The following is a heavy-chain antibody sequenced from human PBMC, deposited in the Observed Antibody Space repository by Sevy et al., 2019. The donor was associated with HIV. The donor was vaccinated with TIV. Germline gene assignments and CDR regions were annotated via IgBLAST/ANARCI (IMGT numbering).Heavy chain of an antibody. CDR2: ISFYGSNK. CDR3: ATVAFEVRGVLSSRVMPTYYHVMDR. V-gene: IGHV3-30*03. CDR1: GFTFGSYD. Sequence: GGSLRLSCAASGFTFGSYDMYWVRQTPGKGLEWVALISFYGSNKEYADSVKGRFTISRDNSKNTVYLQMSSLKPEDTAFYYLATVAFEVRGVLSSRVMPTYYHVMDRWGQGTTVTVSS. J-gene: IGHJ6*02. D-gene: IGHD3-10*01.